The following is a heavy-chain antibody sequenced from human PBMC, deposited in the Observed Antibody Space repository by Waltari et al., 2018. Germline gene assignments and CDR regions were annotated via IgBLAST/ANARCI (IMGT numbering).Heavy chain of an antibody. V-gene: IGHV4-4*02. Sequence: QVHLQESGPGLVKPSGTLSLTCAIAGYSISSRNFWSWVRQPPNTGLEWIGESHHSGVTNYNPSLKGRVTISLDESMNQYSLRLTSVDAADTAVYYCARRGGSSNSWADFWGQGILVTVSS. J-gene: IGHJ4*02. CDR2: SHHSGVT. D-gene: IGHD1-26*01. CDR1: GYSISSRNF. CDR3: ARRGGSSNSWADF.